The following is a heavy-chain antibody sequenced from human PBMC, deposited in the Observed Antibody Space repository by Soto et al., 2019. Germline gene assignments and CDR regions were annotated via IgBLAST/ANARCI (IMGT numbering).Heavy chain of an antibody. D-gene: IGHD4-17*01. J-gene: IGHJ3*02. CDR3: ARERPSYGDYGGVAFDI. V-gene: IGHV3-48*02. CDR1: GFTFSSYS. Sequence: EVQLVESGGGLVQPGGSLRLSCAASGFTFSSYSMNWVRQAPGKGLEWVSYISSSGRTIYYADSVKGRFTISRDNAKNSLSLTIDTLRDEDTAVYYCARERPSYGDYGGVAFDIWGQGTMVTVSS. CDR2: ISSSGRTI.